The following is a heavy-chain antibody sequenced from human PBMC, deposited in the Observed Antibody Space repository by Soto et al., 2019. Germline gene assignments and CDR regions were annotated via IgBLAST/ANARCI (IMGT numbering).Heavy chain of an antibody. J-gene: IGHJ4*02. CDR1: GYTFTSYG. Sequence: QVQLVQSGPEVKKPGASVKVSCKASGYTFTSYGISWVRQAPGQGLEWMGWISAYNGNTNYAQKLQGRVTMAPDTSTSTAYMVRRSLRSVYTALCYCVRELSGKPGYWGRGTMVTVSS. CDR3: VRELSGKPGY. CDR2: ISAYNGNT. D-gene: IGHD2-15*01. V-gene: IGHV1-18*01.